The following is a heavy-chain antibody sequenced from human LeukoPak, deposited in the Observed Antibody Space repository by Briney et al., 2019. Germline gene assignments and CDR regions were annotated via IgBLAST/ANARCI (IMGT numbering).Heavy chain of an antibody. CDR1: GDSISTSNSY. V-gene: IGHV4-39*07. Sequence: PSETLSLTCTVSGDSISTSNSYWGWIRQPPGKGREWIGSICNSGNTYYNASLKSRVTISVDTSKNQFSLKLSSVTAADTAVYYCARANDFWSGYYQRPNWFDPCGQGTLVTVSS. J-gene: IGHJ5*02. CDR2: ICNSGNT. D-gene: IGHD3-3*01. CDR3: ARANDFWSGYYQRPNWFDP.